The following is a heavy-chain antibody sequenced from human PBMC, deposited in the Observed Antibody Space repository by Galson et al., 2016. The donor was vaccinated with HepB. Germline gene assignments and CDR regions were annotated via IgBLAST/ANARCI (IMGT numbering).Heavy chain of an antibody. V-gene: IGHV3-30*03. J-gene: IGHJ6*02. CDR2: IYYDGSKK. CDR3: ARDGRVREWLKKFYYYGMDV. CDR1: GFTFSTYA. D-gene: IGHD3-3*01. Sequence: SLRLSCAASGFTFSTYAMHWVRQAPGKGLEWVAFIYYDGSKKYYADSVKGRFTISRDNSKNTLYLQMNSLRAEDTAAYYCARDGRVREWLKKFYYYGMDVGGPGTLVTVSS.